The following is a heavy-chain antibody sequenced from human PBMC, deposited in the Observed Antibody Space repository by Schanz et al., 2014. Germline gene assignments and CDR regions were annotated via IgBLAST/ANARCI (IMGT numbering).Heavy chain of an antibody. J-gene: IGHJ4*02. V-gene: IGHV3-30*02. CDR3: AKDLAVAGDY. CDR2: IRHDGNNK. D-gene: IGHD6-19*01. CDR1: GFTFSNYG. Sequence: QVQLVESGGGVVQPGGSLRLSCAASGFTFSNYGMHWVRQAPGKGLEWVAFIRHDGNNKYYADSVKGRFTISRDNSKNLLYLQLNRPRAADTGVYYCAKDLAVAGDYGGSGALATVSS.